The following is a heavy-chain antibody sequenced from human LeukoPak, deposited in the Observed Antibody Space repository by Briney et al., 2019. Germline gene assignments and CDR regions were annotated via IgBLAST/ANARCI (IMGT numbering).Heavy chain of an antibody. V-gene: IGHV4-59*01. D-gene: IGHD1-26*01. CDR1: GGAISVYY. CDR3: ASQGGSYAYLFDI. CDR2: ISYSGIA. Sequence: SETLSLTCTVSGGAISVYYWSWIRQPPGKGLAWIGYISYSGIANYHPSLKSRVPISVDTSNNQFSLKLTSVTAADTGVYYCASQGGSYAYLFDIWGQGTMVTVSS. J-gene: IGHJ3*02.